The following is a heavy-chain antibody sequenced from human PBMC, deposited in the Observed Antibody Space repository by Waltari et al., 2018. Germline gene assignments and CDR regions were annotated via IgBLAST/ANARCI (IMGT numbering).Heavy chain of an antibody. D-gene: IGHD3-10*01. Sequence: QLQLQESGPGLVKPSETLSLTCTVSGGSISSSSYYWGWIRQPPGKGLEWIGSIYYSGSTYYNPSLKSRVTISVDTSKNQFSLKLSSVTAADTAVYYCAVQGVSYYYGMDVWGQGTTVTVSS. CDR2: IYYSGST. CDR1: GGSISSSSYY. CDR3: AVQGVSYYYGMDV. J-gene: IGHJ6*02. V-gene: IGHV4-39*07.